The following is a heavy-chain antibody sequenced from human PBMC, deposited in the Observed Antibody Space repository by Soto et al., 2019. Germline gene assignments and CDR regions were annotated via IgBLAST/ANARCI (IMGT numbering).Heavy chain of an antibody. CDR2: TYYRSKWYN. D-gene: IGHD3-22*01. Sequence: SQTLSLTCAISVDIVSSNSAAWNCIKQPPSRGLEWLGRTYYRSKWYNDYAVSVKSRITINPDTSKNQFSLQLNSVTPEDTAVYYCARGRAYYDSSGYFDYWGQGTLVTVSS. CDR3: ARGRAYYDSSGYFDY. V-gene: IGHV6-1*01. CDR1: VDIVSSNSAA. J-gene: IGHJ4*02.